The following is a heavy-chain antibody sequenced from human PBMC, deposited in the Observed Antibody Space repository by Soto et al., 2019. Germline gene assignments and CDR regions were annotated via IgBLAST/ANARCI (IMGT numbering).Heavy chain of an antibody. CDR2: IYSGGST. V-gene: IGHV3-66*01. Sequence: GGSLRLSCAASGFTVSSNYMSGVRQAPGKGLEWVSVIYSGGSTYYADSVKGRFTISRDNSKNTLYLQMNSLRAEDTAVYYCARDLNYYYYYGMDVWGQGTTVTVSS. CDR1: GFTVSSNY. J-gene: IGHJ6*02. CDR3: ARDLNYYYYYGMDV.